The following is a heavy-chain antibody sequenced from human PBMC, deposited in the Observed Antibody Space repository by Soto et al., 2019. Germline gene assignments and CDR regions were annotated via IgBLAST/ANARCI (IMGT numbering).Heavy chain of an antibody. Sequence: GGSLRLSCAASGFTFSSYGMHWVRQAPGKGLEWVAVISYDGSNKYYADSVKGRFTISRDNSKNTLYLQMNSLRAEDTAVYYCAKEPRRAGAGPFDYWGQGTLVTVSS. CDR2: ISYDGSNK. CDR1: GFTFSSYG. CDR3: AKEPRRAGAGPFDY. D-gene: IGHD6-19*01. J-gene: IGHJ4*02. V-gene: IGHV3-30*18.